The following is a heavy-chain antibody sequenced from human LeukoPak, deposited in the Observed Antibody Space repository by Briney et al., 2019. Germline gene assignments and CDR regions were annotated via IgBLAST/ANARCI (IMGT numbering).Heavy chain of an antibody. CDR3: ARMPPDGVRWSWGWFDP. J-gene: IGHJ5*02. V-gene: IGHV1-18*01. D-gene: IGHD4-23*01. Sequence: ASVTVSCKASGYTFTNYGISWVRQAPGQGLEWMGWISAYNGNTNYAQRLQGRVTMTTDTSTSTAYMELRSLRSDDTAVYYCARMPPDGVRWSWGWFDPWGQGTLVTVSS. CDR1: GYTFTNYG. CDR2: ISAYNGNT.